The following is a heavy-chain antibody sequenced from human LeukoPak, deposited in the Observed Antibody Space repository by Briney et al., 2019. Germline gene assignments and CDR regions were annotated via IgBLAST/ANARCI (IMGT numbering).Heavy chain of an antibody. CDR3: AREGRPTIWFGPDRGWFDP. V-gene: IGHV1-46*01. Sequence: ASVKVSCKASGYTFTSYYMHWVRQAPGQGLEWMGIINPSGGSTSYAQKFQGRVTMTRDMSTSTVYMELSSLRSEDTAVYYCAREGRPTIWFGPDRGWFDPWGQGTLVTVSS. CDR1: GYTFTSYY. D-gene: IGHD3-10*01. J-gene: IGHJ5*02. CDR2: INPSGGST.